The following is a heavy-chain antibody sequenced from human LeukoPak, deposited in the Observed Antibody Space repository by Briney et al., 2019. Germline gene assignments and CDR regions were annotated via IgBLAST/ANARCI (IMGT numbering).Heavy chain of an antibody. V-gene: IGHV4-59*01. CDR1: GGSISPYY. J-gene: IGHJ4*02. D-gene: IGHD3-10*01. Sequence: SETLSLTCTVSGGSISPYYWSWIRQPPGRGLEWIGFIYYTGSTSYNPSLKSRVTISLDTSKNQFSLKLSSVTAADTAVYYCARYGSGTYRQFDFWGQGTLVTVSS. CDR2: IYYTGST. CDR3: ARYGSGTYRQFDF.